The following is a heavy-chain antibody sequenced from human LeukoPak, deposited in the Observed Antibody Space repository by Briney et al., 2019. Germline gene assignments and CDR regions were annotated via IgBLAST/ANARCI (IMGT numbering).Heavy chain of an antibody. Sequence: ASVKVSCKASGYTFTGYYMHWVRQAPGQGLEWMGWIIPILGIANYAQKFQGRVTITADKSTSTAYMELSSLRSEDTAVYYCARGGTAAAGNNWFDPWGQGTLVTVSS. CDR3: ARGGTAAAGNNWFDP. J-gene: IGHJ5*02. V-gene: IGHV1-69*10. CDR1: GYTFTGYY. D-gene: IGHD6-13*01. CDR2: IIPILGIA.